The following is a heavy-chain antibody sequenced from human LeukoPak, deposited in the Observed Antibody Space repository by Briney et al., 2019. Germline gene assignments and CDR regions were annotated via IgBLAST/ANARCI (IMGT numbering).Heavy chain of an antibody. V-gene: IGHV3-7*01. J-gene: IGHJ4*02. CDR1: GFTFSSYW. CDR3: ARLSHGYDFWSGYYEILYYFDY. D-gene: IGHD3-3*01. CDR2: IKQDGSEE. Sequence: PGGSLRLSCAASGFTFSSYWMSWVRQAPGKGLEWVANIKQDGSEEYYVDSVKGRFTISRDNAKNSLYLQMNSLRAEDTAVYYCARLSHGYDFWSGYYEILYYFDYWGQGTLVTVSS.